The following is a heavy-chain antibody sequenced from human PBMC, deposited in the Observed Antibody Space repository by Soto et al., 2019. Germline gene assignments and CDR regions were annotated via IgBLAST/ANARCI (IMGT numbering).Heavy chain of an antibody. CDR3: AKDLGYYDSSGQKGDY. V-gene: IGHV3-30*18. CDR1: GFTFSSYG. Sequence: QVQLVESGGGVVQPGRSLRLSCAASGFTFSSYGMHWIRQAPGRGLEWVAVISYDGSNKYYADSVKGRFTISRDNSKNTLYLQMNSLRAEDMVVYYCAKDLGYYDSSGQKGDYWGQGTLVTVSS. D-gene: IGHD3-22*01. CDR2: ISYDGSNK. J-gene: IGHJ4*02.